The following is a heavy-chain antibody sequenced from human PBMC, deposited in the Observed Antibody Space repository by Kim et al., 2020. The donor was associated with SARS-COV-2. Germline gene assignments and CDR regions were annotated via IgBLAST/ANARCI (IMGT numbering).Heavy chain of an antibody. D-gene: IGHD3-16*02. CDR3: ARWGDMTTLGGVIALGY. Sequence: SETLSLTCTVSGGSISSGGYYWNWIRQLPGKGLAWIGYIYYNGDIRYNPPHKSRLTISTDTNKNQFSLNLSSVTAADTSVYYWARWGDMTTLGGVIALGYGGQGSLVTVSS. J-gene: IGHJ1*01. V-gene: IGHV4-31*03. CDR1: GGSISSGGYY. CDR2: IYYNGDI.